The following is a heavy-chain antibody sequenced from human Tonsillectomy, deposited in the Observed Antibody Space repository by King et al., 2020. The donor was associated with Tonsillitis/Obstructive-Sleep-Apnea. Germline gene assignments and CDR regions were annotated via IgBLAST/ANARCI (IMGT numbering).Heavy chain of an antibody. D-gene: IGHD2-21*02. CDR3: AGVVTARYYFDY. J-gene: IGHJ4*02. V-gene: IGHV3-23*04. Sequence: VQLVESGGGLVQPGGSLRLSCAASGFTFSSYAMSWVRQAPGKGLEWVSAISGSGGSTYYADSVKGRFTISRDNSKNTLCLQMNSLRAEDTAVYYCAGVVTARYYFDYWGQGTLVTVSS. CDR2: ISGSGGST. CDR1: GFTFSSYA.